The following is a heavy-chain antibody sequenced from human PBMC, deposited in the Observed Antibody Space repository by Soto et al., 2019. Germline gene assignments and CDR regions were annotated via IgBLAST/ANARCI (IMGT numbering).Heavy chain of an antibody. CDR1: GYTFTSYA. Sequence: ASVKVSCKASGYTFTSYAMHWVRQAPGQRLEWMGWINAGNGNTEYSQKFQGRVTITRDTSASTAYMELSSLRSEDTAVYYCARDSSGYSYNWFDPWGQGTLVTVSS. D-gene: IGHD3-22*01. V-gene: IGHV1-3*01. J-gene: IGHJ5*02. CDR2: INAGNGNT. CDR3: ARDSSGYSYNWFDP.